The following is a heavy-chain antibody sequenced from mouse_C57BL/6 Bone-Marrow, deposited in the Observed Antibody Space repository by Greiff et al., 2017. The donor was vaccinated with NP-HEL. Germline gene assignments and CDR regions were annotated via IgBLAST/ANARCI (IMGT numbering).Heavy chain of an antibody. Sequence: QVQLQQPGAELVRPGSSVKLSCKASGYTFTSYWMHWVKQRPIQGLEWIGNIDPSDSETQYNQKFKDKATLTVDKSSSTAYMQLSSQTSEDSAVYYCARRNWDGTLAYWGQGTLVTVSA. CDR1: GYTFTSYW. CDR2: IDPSDSET. CDR3: ARRNWDGTLAY. D-gene: IGHD4-1*01. V-gene: IGHV1-52*01. J-gene: IGHJ3*01.